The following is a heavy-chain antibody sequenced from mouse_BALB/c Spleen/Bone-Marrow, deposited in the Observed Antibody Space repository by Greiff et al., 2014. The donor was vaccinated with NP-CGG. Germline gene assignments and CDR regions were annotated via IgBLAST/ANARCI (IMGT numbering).Heavy chain of an antibody. Sequence: EVKLMESGAELVKPGASVKLSCTASGFNIKDTYMHWVKQRPEQGLEWIGRIDPANGNTKYDPTFQGKATITADTSSNTAYLQLSSLTSEDTAVYYCARLEYYSMDYWGQGTSVTVSS. V-gene: IGHV14-3*02. CDR2: IDPANGNT. CDR1: GFNIKDTY. CDR3: ARLEYYSMDY. J-gene: IGHJ4*01.